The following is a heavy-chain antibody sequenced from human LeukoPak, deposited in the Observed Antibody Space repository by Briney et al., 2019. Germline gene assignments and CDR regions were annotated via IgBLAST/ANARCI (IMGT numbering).Heavy chain of an antibody. CDR2: IYYSGST. CDR1: GGSISSYY. V-gene: IGHV4-59*01. CDR3: ARANLYGDPFDY. J-gene: IGHJ4*02. Sequence: SGTLSLTCTVSGGSISSYYWSWIRQPPGKGLEWIGYIYYSGSTNYNPSLKSRVTISVDTSKNQFSLKLSSVTAADTAVYYCARANLYGDPFDYWGQGTLVTVSS. D-gene: IGHD4-17*01.